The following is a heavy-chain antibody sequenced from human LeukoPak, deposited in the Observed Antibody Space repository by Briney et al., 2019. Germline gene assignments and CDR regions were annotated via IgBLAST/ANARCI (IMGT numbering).Heavy chain of an antibody. CDR1: GFSFSSYG. V-gene: IGHV3-30*02. CDR2: IRSDGSNK. J-gene: IGHJ6*03. D-gene: IGHD2-2*01. Sequence: GGSLRLSCAGSGFSFSSYGMHWVRQAPGKGLEWMAFIRSDGSNKYYADSVKGRFTISRDNSKNTLYLQMNSPRAEDTAVYYCAKVAYCSSTSCYEHDYYYYMDVWGKGTTVTVSS. CDR3: AKVAYCSSTSCYEHDYYYYMDV.